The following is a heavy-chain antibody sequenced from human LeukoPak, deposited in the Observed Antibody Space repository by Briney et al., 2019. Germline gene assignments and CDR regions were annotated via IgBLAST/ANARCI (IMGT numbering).Heavy chain of an antibody. Sequence: GESLKISCKGSGYSFTSYWIGWVRQTPGKGLEWMGIIYPGDSDTRYSPSFQGQVTISADKSISTAYLQWSSLKASDTAMYYCARLSRYCSSTSCYYFDYWGQGTLVTVSS. CDR1: GYSFTSYW. V-gene: IGHV5-51*01. CDR3: ARLSRYCSSTSCYYFDY. D-gene: IGHD2-2*01. J-gene: IGHJ4*02. CDR2: IYPGDSDT.